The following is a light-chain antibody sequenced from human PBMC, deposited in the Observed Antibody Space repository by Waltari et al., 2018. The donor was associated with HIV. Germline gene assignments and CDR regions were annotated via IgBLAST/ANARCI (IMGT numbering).Light chain of an antibody. CDR1: HGIVNY. Sequence: DIQVTQSPYFLSASIGDRVSISCRASHGIVNYFAWYQQQPGEAPRLLIYAASPLQSGVPSRFSGSGSGTEFTLTISSLQAEDFATYHCQQLNSYPWTFGQGTKVEI. J-gene: IGKJ1*01. V-gene: IGKV1-9*01. CDR3: QQLNSYPWT. CDR2: AAS.